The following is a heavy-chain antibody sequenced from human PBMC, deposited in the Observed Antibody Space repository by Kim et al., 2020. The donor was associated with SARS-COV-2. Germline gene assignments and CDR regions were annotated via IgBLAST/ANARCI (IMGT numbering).Heavy chain of an antibody. D-gene: IGHD4-17*01. V-gene: IGHV4-39*07. CDR3: ARGSYGDCPDY. J-gene: IGHJ4*02. Sequence: YYNPSLKSRVTISVDTSKNQFSLKLSSVTAADTAVYYCARGSYGDCPDYWGQGTLVTVSS.